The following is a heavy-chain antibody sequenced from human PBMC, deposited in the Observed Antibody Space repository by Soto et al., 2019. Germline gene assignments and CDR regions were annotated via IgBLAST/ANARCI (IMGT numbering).Heavy chain of an antibody. CDR1: GFSLSTSGVG. V-gene: IGHV2-5*02. J-gene: IGHJ3*02. Sequence: SGPTLVKPTQTLTLTCTFSGFSLSTSGVGVGWIRQPPGKALEWLALIYWDDDKRYSPSLKSRLTITKDTSKNQVVLTMTNMDPVDTATYYCAHRDVGHSILDPDAFDIWGQGTMVTVSS. D-gene: IGHD3-3*02. CDR3: AHRDVGHSILDPDAFDI. CDR2: IYWDDDK.